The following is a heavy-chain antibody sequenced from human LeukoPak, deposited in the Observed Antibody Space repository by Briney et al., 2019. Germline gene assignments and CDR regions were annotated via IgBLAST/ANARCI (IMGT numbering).Heavy chain of an antibody. CDR1: GGSISSYY. J-gene: IGHJ4*02. D-gene: IGHD6-13*01. V-gene: IGHV4-59*01. CDR3: AREGVAAAGKLDY. CDR2: IYHSGST. Sequence: SETLSLTCTVSGGSISSYYWGWIRQPPGKGLEWIGYIYHSGSTNYNPSLKSRVTISLDTSKNQFSMNLISVTAADTAVYYCAREGVAAAGKLDYWGQGTLVTVSS.